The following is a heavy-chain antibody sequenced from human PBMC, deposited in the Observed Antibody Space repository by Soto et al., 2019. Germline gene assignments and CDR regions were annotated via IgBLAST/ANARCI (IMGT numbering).Heavy chain of an antibody. CDR3: ARDYYDSSSYYYYYYGMDV. D-gene: IGHD3-22*01. Sequence: ASVKVSCKASGGTFSSYAISWVRQAPGQGLEWMGGIIPIFGTANYAQKFQGRVTITADKSTSTAYMELSSLRSEDTAVYYCARDYYDSSSYYYYYYGMDVWGQGTTVTVSS. CDR1: GGTFSSYA. J-gene: IGHJ6*02. V-gene: IGHV1-69*06. CDR2: IIPIFGTA.